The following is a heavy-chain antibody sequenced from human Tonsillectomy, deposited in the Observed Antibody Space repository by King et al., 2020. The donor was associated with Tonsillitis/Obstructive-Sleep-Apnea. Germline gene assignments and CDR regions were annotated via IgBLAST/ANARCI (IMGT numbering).Heavy chain of an antibody. J-gene: IGHJ4*02. V-gene: IGHV3-33*01. D-gene: IGHD3/OR15-3a*01. CDR2: IWYDGSNK. CDR3: ARGGTVDWGDY. CDR1: GFTFSSYG. Sequence: VQLVESGGGVVQPGRSLRLSCAASGFTFSSYGMHWVRQAPGKGLEWVAVIWYDGSNKNYADSVKGRFTISRDNSKNTLYLQMNSLRAEDTAVYYCARGGTVDWGDYWGQGTLVPVSS.